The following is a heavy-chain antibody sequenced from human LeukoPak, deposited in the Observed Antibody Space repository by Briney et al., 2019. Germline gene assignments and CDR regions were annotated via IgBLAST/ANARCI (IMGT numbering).Heavy chain of an antibody. CDR3: VTEGSNQMGSIHFDF. V-gene: IGHV1-2*02. CDR1: GYTFTDRY. J-gene: IGHJ4*02. D-gene: IGHD5-24*01. CDR2: INPKSGGT. Sequence: AASVKVSCKASGYTFTDRYIHWLRLAPGQGLEYMGWINPKSGGTQFAMTFRGRITMSADPSITTVHMDLSSLRSDDTAVYYCVTEGSNQMGSIHFDFWGQGTPLTVSS.